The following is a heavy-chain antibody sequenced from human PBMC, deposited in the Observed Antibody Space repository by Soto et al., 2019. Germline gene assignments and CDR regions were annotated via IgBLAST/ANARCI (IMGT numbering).Heavy chain of an antibody. CDR1: GYSFTNYD. D-gene: IGHD3-3*01. J-gene: IGHJ6*03. CDR2: MNPNSANT. Sequence: ASVKVSCKASGYSFTNYDINWVRRATGQGLEWMGWMNPNSANTGYAQKLQGRVTMTRNTSISTAYMELSSLRSEDTAVYYCARTAYYDFWSGPGFYYMDVWGKGTTVTVSS. CDR3: ARTAYYDFWSGPGFYYMDV. V-gene: IGHV1-8*01.